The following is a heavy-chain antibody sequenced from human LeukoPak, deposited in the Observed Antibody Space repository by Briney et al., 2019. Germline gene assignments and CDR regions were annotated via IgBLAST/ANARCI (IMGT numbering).Heavy chain of an antibody. CDR2: INPNSGGT. CDR1: GYTFTGCY. CDR3: ARGWVYYDSSGLPIMS. V-gene: IGHV1-2*06. D-gene: IGHD3-22*01. J-gene: IGHJ5*02. Sequence: ASVKVSCKASGYTFTGCYMHWVRQAPGQGLEWMGRINPNSGGTNYAQKFQGRVTMTRDTSISTAYMELSRLRSDDTAVYYCARGWVYYDSSGLPIMSWGQGTLVTVSS.